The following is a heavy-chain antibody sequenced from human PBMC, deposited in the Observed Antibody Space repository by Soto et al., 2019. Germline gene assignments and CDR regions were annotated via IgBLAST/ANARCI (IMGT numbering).Heavy chain of an antibody. D-gene: IGHD4-17*01. CDR1: GGSISSYY. J-gene: IGHJ3*02. CDR2: IYYSGST. V-gene: IGHV4-59*01. CDR3: ARKYGDDAFDI. Sequence: SETLSLTCTVAGGSISSYYWSWIRQPPGKGLEWIGYIYYSGSTNYNPSLKSRVTISVDTSKNQFSLKLSSVTAADTAVYYCARKYGDDAFDIWGQGTMVTVSS.